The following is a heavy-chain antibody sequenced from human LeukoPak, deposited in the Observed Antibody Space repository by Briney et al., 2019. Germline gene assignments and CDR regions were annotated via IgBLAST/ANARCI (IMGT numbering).Heavy chain of an antibody. CDR2: IIPIFGTA. V-gene: IGHV1-69*13. CDR1: GGTFSSYA. J-gene: IGHJ4*02. D-gene: IGHD1-26*01. CDR3: ARDDRYSGSYYVFDY. Sequence: SVKVSCKASGGTFSSYAISWVRQAPGQGREWMGGIIPIFGTANYAQKFQGRVTITADESTSTAYMELSSLRSEDTAVYYCARDDRYSGSYYVFDYWGQGTPVTVSS.